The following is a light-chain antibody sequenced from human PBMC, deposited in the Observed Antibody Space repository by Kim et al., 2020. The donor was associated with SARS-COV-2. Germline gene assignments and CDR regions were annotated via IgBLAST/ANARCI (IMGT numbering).Light chain of an antibody. J-gene: IGLJ2*01. CDR1: SSDVGGYYY. V-gene: IGLV2-8*01. CDR3: SSYAGNNNLI. CDR2: DVI. Sequence: GQSVTISCTGTSSDVGGYYYVSWHQHHPGKAPKLLIYDVIERPSGVPDRFSGSKYGNTASLTVSGLQAEDEADYYYSSYAGNNNLIFGGGTQLTVL.